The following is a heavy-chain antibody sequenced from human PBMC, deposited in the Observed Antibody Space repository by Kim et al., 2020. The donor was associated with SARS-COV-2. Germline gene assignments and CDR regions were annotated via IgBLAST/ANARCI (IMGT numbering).Heavy chain of an antibody. D-gene: IGHD3-22*01. V-gene: IGHV4-59*13. CDR3: ATRYYYDSSGYYYTSDYGVDV. Sequence: SETLSLTCTVSGGSISSYYWSWIRQPPGKGLEWIGYIYYSGSTNYNPSLKSRVTISVDTSKNQFSLKLSSVTAADTAVYYCATRYYYDSSGYYYTSDYGVDVWGQGTTVTVSS. CDR2: IYYSGST. J-gene: IGHJ6*02. CDR1: GGSISSYY.